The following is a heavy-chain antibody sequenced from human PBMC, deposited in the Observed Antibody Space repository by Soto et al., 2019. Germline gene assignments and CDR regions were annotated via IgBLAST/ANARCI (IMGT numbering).Heavy chain of an antibody. D-gene: IGHD2-15*01. CDR1: GITFRSYS. CDR2: ITSDSSDI. CDR3: ATTYCSGGYCFSSEY. V-gene: IGHV3-21*01. J-gene: IGHJ4*02. Sequence: LRLSCAASGITFRSYSMSWVRQAPGKGLEWVASITSDSSDIYYEDSVKGRFTISRDNGENSLYLQMTSLGAEDTGVYYCATTYCSGGYCFSSEYWGQGVLVTVSS.